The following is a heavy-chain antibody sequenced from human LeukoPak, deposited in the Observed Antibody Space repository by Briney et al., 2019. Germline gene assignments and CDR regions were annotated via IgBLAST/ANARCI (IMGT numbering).Heavy chain of an antibody. Sequence: GGSLRLSSAASGFNFANHAMSWVRQTPGKGLEWVSAISGGGDITYYADSVTGRFTISRDNSKDTLFLQMHSLRPGDTAVYYCARAYDYVWGSYRHRRYFDYWGQGTLVTVSS. CDR2: ISGGGDIT. CDR1: GFNFANHA. J-gene: IGHJ4*02. CDR3: ARAYDYVWGSYRHRRYFDY. V-gene: IGHV3-23*01. D-gene: IGHD3-16*02.